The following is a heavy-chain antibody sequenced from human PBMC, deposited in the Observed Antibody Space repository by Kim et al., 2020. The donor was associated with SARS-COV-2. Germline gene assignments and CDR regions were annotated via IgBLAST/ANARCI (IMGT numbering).Heavy chain of an antibody. CDR2: IYYSGST. Sequence: SETLSLTCTVSGGSISSYYWSWIRQPPGKGLEWIGYIYYSGSTNYNPSLKSRVTISVDTSKNQFSLKLSSVTAADTAVYYCARVGSGSYYKGWGQGTLVTVSS. CDR3: ARVGSGSYYKG. J-gene: IGHJ4*02. V-gene: IGHV4-59*13. CDR1: GGSISSYY. D-gene: IGHD3-10*01.